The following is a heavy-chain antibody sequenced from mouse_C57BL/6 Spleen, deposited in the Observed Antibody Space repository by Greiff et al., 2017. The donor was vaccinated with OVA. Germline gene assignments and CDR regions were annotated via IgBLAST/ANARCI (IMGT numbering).Heavy chain of an antibody. CDR1: GFTFSDYY. Sequence: EVKLVESEGGLVQPGSSMKLSCTASGFTFSDYYMAWVRQVPEKGLEWVANINYDGSSTYYLDSLKSRFIISRDNAKNILYLQMSSLKSEDTATYYCARAYDYGRYFDYWGQGTTLTVSS. CDR2: INYDGSST. D-gene: IGHD2-4*01. CDR3: ARAYDYGRYFDY. V-gene: IGHV5-16*01. J-gene: IGHJ2*01.